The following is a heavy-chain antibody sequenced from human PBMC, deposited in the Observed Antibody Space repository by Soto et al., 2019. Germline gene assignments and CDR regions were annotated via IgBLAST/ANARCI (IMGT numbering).Heavy chain of an antibody. D-gene: IGHD6-19*01. CDR2: ISGSGGST. V-gene: IGHV3-23*01. CDR3: AKDPKRWLVPGGAC. Sequence: EVQLLESGGGLVQPGGSLRLSCAASGFTFSSYAMSWVRQAPGKGLEWVSAISGSGGSTYYADSVKGRFTISRDNSKNTLYLKMNSLRAEDTALYYCAKDPKRWLVPGGACWGQGPLVTVSS. J-gene: IGHJ4*02. CDR1: GFTFSSYA.